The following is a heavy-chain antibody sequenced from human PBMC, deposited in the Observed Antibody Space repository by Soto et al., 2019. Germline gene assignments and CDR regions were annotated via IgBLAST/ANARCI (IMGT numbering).Heavy chain of an antibody. CDR1: GFTFSSYG. D-gene: IGHD2-8*01. Sequence: PGGSLRLSCAASGFTFSSYGMHWVRQAPGKGLEWVAVISYDGSNKYYADSVKGRFTISRDNSKNTLYLQMNSLRAEDTAVYYCAKDFQNPLVYATVYYYYYGMDVWGQGTTVTVSS. CDR3: AKDFQNPLVYATVYYYYYGMDV. V-gene: IGHV3-30*18. CDR2: ISYDGSNK. J-gene: IGHJ6*02.